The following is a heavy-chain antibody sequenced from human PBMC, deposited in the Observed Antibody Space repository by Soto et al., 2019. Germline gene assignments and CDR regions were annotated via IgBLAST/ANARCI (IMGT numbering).Heavy chain of an antibody. CDR1: GGSISSYY. J-gene: IGHJ5*02. CDR2: IYYSGST. D-gene: IGHD6-19*01. Sequence: SETLSLTCTVSGGSISSYYWSWIRQPPGKGLEWIGYIYYSGSTNYNPSLKSRVTISVDTSKNQFSLKLSSVTAADTAVYYCAKDLYCGGWYNYFDPWGPGTLVTVSS. V-gene: IGHV4-59*01. CDR3: AKDLYCGGWYNYFDP.